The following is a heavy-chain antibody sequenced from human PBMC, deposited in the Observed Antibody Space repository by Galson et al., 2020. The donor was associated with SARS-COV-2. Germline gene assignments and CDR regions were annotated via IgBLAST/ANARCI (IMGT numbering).Heavy chain of an antibody. Sequence: SETLSLTCTVSGGSVSSGSYYWSWIRQPPGKGLEWIGYIYYSGSTNYNPSLKSRVTISVDTSKNQFSLKLSSVTAADTAVYYCARGGIAAAGGVIGGFDYGGQGTLVTVSS. CDR2: IYYSGST. D-gene: IGHD6-13*01. CDR3: ARGGIAAAGGVIGGFDY. V-gene: IGHV4-61*01. J-gene: IGHJ4*02. CDR1: GGSVSSGSYY.